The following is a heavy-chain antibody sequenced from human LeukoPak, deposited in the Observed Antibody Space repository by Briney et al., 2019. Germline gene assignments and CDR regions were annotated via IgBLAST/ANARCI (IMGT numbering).Heavy chain of an antibody. CDR3: ARAPTGGELRPHAKNFDY. D-gene: IGHD1-26*01. CDR2: INPSGGST. J-gene: IGHJ4*02. Sequence: ASVKVSCKASGYTFTSYYMHWVRQAPGQGLEWMGIINPSGGSTSYAQKFQGRVTMTRDTSTSTVYMELSSLRSEDTAVYYCARAPTGGELRPHAKNFDYWGQGTLVTVSS. CDR1: GYTFTSYY. V-gene: IGHV1-46*01.